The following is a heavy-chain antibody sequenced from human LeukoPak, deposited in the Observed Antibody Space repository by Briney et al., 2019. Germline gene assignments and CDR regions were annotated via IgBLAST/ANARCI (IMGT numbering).Heavy chain of an antibody. V-gene: IGHV4-59*01. CDR3: ARALYSYDSGSYSYYSDQ. D-gene: IGHD3-10*01. CDR1: GGSISSYY. CDR2: LYYSGST. J-gene: IGHJ4*02. Sequence: SETLSLTCTVSGGSISSYYWSWLRQPPGKGLEWIGYLYYSGSTHYNPSLESRVIISVDTSKNQFSLKLSSATAADTAVYFCARALYSYDSGSYSYYSDQWGQGTLVTVSS.